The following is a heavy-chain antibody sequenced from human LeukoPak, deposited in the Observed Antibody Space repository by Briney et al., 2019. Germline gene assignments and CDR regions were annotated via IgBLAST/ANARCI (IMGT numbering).Heavy chain of an antibody. CDR3: ASTAVAMKNFFDY. D-gene: IGHD6-19*01. Sequence: SETLSLTCTVSGGSISSYYWSWIRQPPGKGLEWIGYIYYSGSTSYNPSLKSRVTISVDTSKNQFSLKLSSVTAADTAVYYCASTAVAMKNFFDYWGQGTLVTVSS. CDR1: GGSISSYY. J-gene: IGHJ4*02. V-gene: IGHV4-59*08. CDR2: IYYSGST.